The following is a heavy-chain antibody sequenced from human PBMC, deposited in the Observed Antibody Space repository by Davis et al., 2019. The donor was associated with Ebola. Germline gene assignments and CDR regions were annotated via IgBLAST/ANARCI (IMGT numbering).Heavy chain of an antibody. J-gene: IGHJ4*02. CDR1: GFTFSSYA. CDR2: ISYDGSNK. V-gene: IGHV3-30-3*01. CDR3: ALTLPYYYDSSGTFDY. D-gene: IGHD3-22*01. Sequence: GGSLRLSCAASGFTFSSYAMHWVRQAPGKGLEWVAVISYDGSNKYYADSVKGRFTISRDNSKNTLYLQMNSLRAEDTAVYYCALTLPYYYDSSGTFDYWGQGTLVTVSS.